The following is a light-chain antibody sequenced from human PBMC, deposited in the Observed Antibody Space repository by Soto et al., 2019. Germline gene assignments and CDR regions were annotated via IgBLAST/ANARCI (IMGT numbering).Light chain of an antibody. J-gene: IGLJ3*02. V-gene: IGLV9-49*01. CDR2: VGTGGIVG. Sequence: QPVLTQPPSASASLGASVTLTCTLSSGNSNYKVDWYQQRPGKGPRFVMRVGTGGIVGSKGDGIPARFSVFGSGLNRYLTIKNIQEEDEGDDHCGEDHGSGSNVVRVFGGGTKLTVL. CDR3: GEDHGSGSNVVRV. CDR1: SGNSNYK.